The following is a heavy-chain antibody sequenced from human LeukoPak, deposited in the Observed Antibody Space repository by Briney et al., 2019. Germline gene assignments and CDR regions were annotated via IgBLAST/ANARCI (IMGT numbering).Heavy chain of an antibody. CDR3: ARGDGRYCSSTSCPYDY. V-gene: IGHV1-2*02. CDR2: INPNSGGT. CDR1: GYTFTGYY. D-gene: IGHD2-2*01. J-gene: IGHJ4*02. Sequence: ASVKVSCKASGYTFTGYYMHWVRQAPGQGLEWMGWINPNSGGTNYAQKFQGRVTMTRDTSISTAYMELSRLRSDDTAVYYCARGDGRYCSSTSCPYDYWGQGTLVTVSS.